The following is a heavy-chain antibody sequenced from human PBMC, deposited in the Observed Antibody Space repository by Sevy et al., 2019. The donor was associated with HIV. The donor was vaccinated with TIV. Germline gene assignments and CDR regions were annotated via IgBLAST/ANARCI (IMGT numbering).Heavy chain of an antibody. J-gene: IGHJ6*02. V-gene: IGHV3-48*03. D-gene: IGHD2-2*01. CDR3: ARDCSSASCLWGMDV. CDR1: GFTFSSYE. CDR2: ISSSGTTI. Sequence: GGSLRLSCEASGFTFSSYEMNWVRQAPGKGLEWVSYISSSGTTIKYADSVKGRFTISRDNAKNSLYLQMNSLRAEDTDVYYCARDCSSASCLWGMDVWGQGTTVTVSS.